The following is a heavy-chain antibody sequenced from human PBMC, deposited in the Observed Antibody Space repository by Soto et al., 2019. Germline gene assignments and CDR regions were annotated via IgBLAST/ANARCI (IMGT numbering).Heavy chain of an antibody. CDR3: ARGHAVYDILTGYYRFDP. D-gene: IGHD3-9*01. Sequence: SETLSLTCTVSGTSISSYYWSWIRQPPGKGLEWIGYIYYSGSTNYNPSLKSRVTISVDTSKNQFSLKLSSVTAADTAVYYCARGHAVYDILTGYYRFDPWGQGTLVTVSS. V-gene: IGHV4-59*01. CDR2: IYYSGST. CDR1: GTSISSYY. J-gene: IGHJ5*02.